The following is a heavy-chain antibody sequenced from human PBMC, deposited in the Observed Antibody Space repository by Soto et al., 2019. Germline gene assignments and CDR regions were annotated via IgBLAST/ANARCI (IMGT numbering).Heavy chain of an antibody. CDR2: IYDSGNT. J-gene: IGHJ4*02. CDR3: ASGLSGDKVDQ. CDR1: GGSISDGAYY. Sequence: PSETLSLTXTVSGGSISDGAYYWSWIRQPPGKGLEWIGHIYDSGNTYNNPSLKSRLTISVDTSKNHFSLNLNSVTAADTAVYYCASGLSGDKVDQWGQGTLVTVSS. D-gene: IGHD2-21*01. V-gene: IGHV4-30-4*01.